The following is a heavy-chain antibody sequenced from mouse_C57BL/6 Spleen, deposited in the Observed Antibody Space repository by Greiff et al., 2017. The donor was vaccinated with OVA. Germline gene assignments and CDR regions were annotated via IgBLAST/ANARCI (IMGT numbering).Heavy chain of an antibody. J-gene: IGHJ2*01. CDR2: IHTSDSDT. Sequence: QVQLKQPGAELVKPGASVKVSCKASGFTFTSYGMHWVKQRPGQGLEWIGRIHTSDSDTNSTQKFKGKATLTIDKSSSTAYMQLSSLTSEDSAVYYCAIGCFDYWGQGTTLTVSS. CDR1: GFTFTSYG. CDR3: AIGCFDY. V-gene: IGHV1-74*01.